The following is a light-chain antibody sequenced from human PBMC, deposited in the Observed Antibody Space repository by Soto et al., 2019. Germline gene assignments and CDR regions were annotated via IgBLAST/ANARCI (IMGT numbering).Light chain of an antibody. Sequence: DIHMTQAPSSVSASIVDRVSVTCRASQGISTYLCWYQQKPGKAPKLPIYAASSLQTGVPSRFSGSGSGTDFTLTISSLQPEDFGTYYCQQAISFPITFGQGTRLEIK. CDR3: QQAISFPIT. CDR1: QGISTY. V-gene: IGKV1-12*01. J-gene: IGKJ5*01. CDR2: AAS.